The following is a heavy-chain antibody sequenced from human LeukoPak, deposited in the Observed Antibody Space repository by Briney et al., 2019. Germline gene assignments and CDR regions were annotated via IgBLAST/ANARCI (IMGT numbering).Heavy chain of an antibody. J-gene: IGHJ4*02. D-gene: IGHD4-11*01. CDR2: INTDGSIT. CDR1: GFTFSGYW. Sequence: AGGSLRLSCAASGFTFSGYWIHWVRQAPGKGLVWVSRINTDGSITSYADSVKGRFTISRDNAKNTLYLQMNSLRAEDTAVYYCVRDSNYHPDCWGQGTLVTVSS. V-gene: IGHV3-74*01. CDR3: VRDSNYHPDC.